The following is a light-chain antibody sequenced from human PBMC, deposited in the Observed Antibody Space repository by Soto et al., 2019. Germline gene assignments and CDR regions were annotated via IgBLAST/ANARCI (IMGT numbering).Light chain of an antibody. CDR3: SSYSISSTQV. J-gene: IGLJ1*01. Sequence: QSALTQPASVSGSPGQSITISCTGTSSDVGGYNYVSWYQQHPGKAPKLMIYDVTNRPSGVSNRFSGSKSGNTASLTISGLQAEYESDYYCSSYSISSTQVFGTGTKVTVL. CDR1: SSDVGGYNY. V-gene: IGLV2-14*03. CDR2: DVT.